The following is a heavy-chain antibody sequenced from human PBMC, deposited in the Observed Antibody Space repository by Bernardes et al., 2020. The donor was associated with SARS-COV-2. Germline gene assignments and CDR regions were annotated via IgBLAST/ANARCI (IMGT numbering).Heavy chain of an antibody. CDR3: AKEANSGYLETYYFYYGMDV. D-gene: IGHD5-12*01. CDR2: IGGSGGAT. J-gene: IGHJ6*02. V-gene: IGHV3-23*01. Sequence: GGSLRLSCAASGFTFSNYAMNWVRQAPGKGLEWVSAIGGSGGATYYADSVKGRFIISRDNSKSTLYLQINSLRAEDTAVYYCAKEANSGYLETYYFYYGMDVWGQGTTVTVSS. CDR1: GFTFSNYA.